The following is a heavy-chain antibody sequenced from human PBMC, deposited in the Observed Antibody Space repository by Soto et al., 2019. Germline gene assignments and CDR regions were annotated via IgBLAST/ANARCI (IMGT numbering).Heavy chain of an antibody. CDR2: IKKDETEE. Sequence: EVQLVESGGGLVQPGGSLRLSCAASGFTFSNYWMSWVRQAPGKGLEWVANIKKDETEEYYVDSVKGRFTISRDNAKNSLFLQMNILRAEDTAVYYCAAYCSSISCTPFHGYSWGQGTLVTVSS. V-gene: IGHV3-7*03. J-gene: IGHJ4*02. CDR3: AAYCSSISCTPFHGYS. D-gene: IGHD2-2*01. CDR1: GFTFSNYW.